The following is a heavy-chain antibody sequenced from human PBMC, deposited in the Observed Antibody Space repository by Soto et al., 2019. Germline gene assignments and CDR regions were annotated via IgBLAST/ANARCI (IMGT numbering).Heavy chain of an antibody. Sequence: GGSLRLSCAPSGFTFKDYGMSWVRQAPGKGLEWVSSINWNGGSTDYADSVKGRFTISRDNAKNSLYLQMNSLRAEDTALYYCARAGRGVPTYGTGSPPFDYWGRGTLVTVSS. CDR2: INWNGGST. V-gene: IGHV3-20*04. J-gene: IGHJ4*02. D-gene: IGHD3-10*01. CDR1: GFTFKDYG. CDR3: ARAGRGVPTYGTGSPPFDY.